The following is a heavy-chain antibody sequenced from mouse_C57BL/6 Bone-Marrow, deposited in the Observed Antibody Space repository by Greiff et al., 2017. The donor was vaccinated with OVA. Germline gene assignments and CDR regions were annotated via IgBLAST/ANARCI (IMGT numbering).Heavy chain of an antibody. V-gene: IGHV1-69*01. J-gene: IGHJ4*01. CDR1: GYTFTSYW. CDR3: ARDSDGSPSCFSAVDY. CDR2: IDPSGSYT. D-gene: IGHD6-2*01. Sequence: QVQLQQPGAELVMPGASVKLSCKASGYTFTSYWMHWVKQRPGQGLEWIGEIDPSGSYTNYNQKFKGKSTLTVDKSSSTAYMQLSSLTSEDSAGYCCARDSDGSPSCFSAVDYWGQGTPVTVSS.